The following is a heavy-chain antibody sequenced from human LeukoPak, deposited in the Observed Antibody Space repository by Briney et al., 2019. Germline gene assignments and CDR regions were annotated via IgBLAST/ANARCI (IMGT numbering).Heavy chain of an antibody. V-gene: IGHV3-11*01. J-gene: IGHJ2*01. CDR1: GFTFSDYY. CDR2: ISSSGSTI. CDR3: AKDSGYCTNGVCYTGEIYWYFDL. Sequence: GGSLRLSCAASGFTFSDYYMSWIRQAPGKGLEWVSYISSSGSTIYYADSVKGRFTISRDNAKNSLYLQMNSLRAEDTAVYYCAKDSGYCTNGVCYTGEIYWYFDLWGRGTLVTVSS. D-gene: IGHD2-8*01.